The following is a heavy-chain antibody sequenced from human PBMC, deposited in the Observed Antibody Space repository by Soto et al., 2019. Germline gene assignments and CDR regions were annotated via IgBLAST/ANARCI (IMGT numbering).Heavy chain of an antibody. J-gene: IGHJ4*02. CDR1: GGSISSSTYY. CDR2: IYYSGST. Sequence: SETLSLTCTVSGGSISSSTYYWGWIRQPPGKGLEWIGSIYYSGSTYYNPSLKSRVTISVDTSKNQFSLKLSSVTAADTAVYYCARDGGYDNSGYLDDWGQGTLVTVSS. D-gene: IGHD3-22*01. CDR3: ARDGGYDNSGYLDD. V-gene: IGHV4-39*02.